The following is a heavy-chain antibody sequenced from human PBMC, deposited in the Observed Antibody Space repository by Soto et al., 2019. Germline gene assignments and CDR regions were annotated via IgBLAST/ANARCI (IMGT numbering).Heavy chain of an antibody. V-gene: IGHV3-30-3*01. D-gene: IGHD3-9*01. CDR3: ASSDILTGYDY. Sequence: ISQAPGKGLEWVAVISYDGSNKSYADSVKGRFTISRDNSKNTLYLQMNSLRAEETSVYYCASSDILTGYDYWGHGTLVTVSS. CDR2: ISYDGSNK. J-gene: IGHJ4*01.